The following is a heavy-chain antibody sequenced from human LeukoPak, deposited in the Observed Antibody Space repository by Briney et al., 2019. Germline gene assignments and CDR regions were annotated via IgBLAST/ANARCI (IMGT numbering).Heavy chain of an antibody. J-gene: IGHJ5*02. D-gene: IGHD2-21*01. Sequence: KPSETLSLTCTVSGGSISSYYWSWIRQPPGKGLERIGYIYYSGSTNYNPSLNSRVTISVDTSKTKFSLKLTSVTAADAAVYYCVRPYCGGECQSRNNWFDPWGQGILVTVSS. CDR3: VRPYCGGECQSRNNWFDP. CDR1: GGSISSYY. CDR2: IYYSGST. V-gene: IGHV4-59*12.